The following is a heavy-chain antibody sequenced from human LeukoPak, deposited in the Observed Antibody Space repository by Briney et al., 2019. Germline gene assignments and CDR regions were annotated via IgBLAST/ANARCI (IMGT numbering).Heavy chain of an antibody. V-gene: IGHV3-23*01. CDR3: AKCGNSGCHLIDY. D-gene: IGHD5-12*01. J-gene: IGHJ4*02. Sequence: GGSLRLSCAASGFTFTSYAMSWVRQAPGKGLEWVSAISGVGATTNYADSVKGRFTISRDNSKSTLYLQMDSLRAEDTAVYYCAKCGNSGCHLIDYWGQGTLVTVSS. CDR1: GFTFTSYA. CDR2: ISGVGATT.